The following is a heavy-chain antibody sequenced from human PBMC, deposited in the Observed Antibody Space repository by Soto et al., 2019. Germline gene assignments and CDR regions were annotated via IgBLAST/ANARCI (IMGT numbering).Heavy chain of an antibody. Sequence: PGGSLRLSCAASGFTFSSYGMHWVRQAPGKGLEWVAVISYDGSNKYYADSVKGRFTISRDNSKNTLYLQMNSLRAEDTAVYYCASRGYVQSALFDYWGQGTLVTVSS. CDR3: ASRGYVQSALFDY. V-gene: IGHV3-30*03. CDR1: GFTFSSYG. D-gene: IGHD5-12*01. J-gene: IGHJ4*02. CDR2: ISYDGSNK.